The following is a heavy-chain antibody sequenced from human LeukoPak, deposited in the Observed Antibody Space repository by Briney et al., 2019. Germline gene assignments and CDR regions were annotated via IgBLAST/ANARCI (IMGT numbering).Heavy chain of an antibody. CDR3: ARIDYSNYDGGPNYYYYYYMDV. CDR2: IYYSGST. V-gene: IGHV4-59*01. Sequence: PSETLSLTCTVSGGSISSYYWSWIRQPPGKGLEWIGYIYYSGSTNYNPSLKSRVTISVDTSKNQFSLKLSSVTAADTAVYYCARIDYSNYDGGPNYYYYYYMDVWGKGTTVTVSS. CDR1: GGSISSYY. J-gene: IGHJ6*03. D-gene: IGHD4-11*01.